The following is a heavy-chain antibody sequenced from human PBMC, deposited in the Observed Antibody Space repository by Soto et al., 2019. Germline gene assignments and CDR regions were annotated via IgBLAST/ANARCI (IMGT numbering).Heavy chain of an antibody. CDR3: ARLGRPAASSIAAALYY. Sequence: ASVKVSCKASGGTFSSYAISLVRQAPGQGLEWMGGIIPIFGTANYAQKFQGRVTITADESTSTAYMELSSLRSEDTAVYYCARLGRPAASSIAAALYYWGQGTLVTVSS. V-gene: IGHV1-69*13. J-gene: IGHJ4*02. CDR1: GGTFSSYA. D-gene: IGHD6-13*01. CDR2: IIPIFGTA.